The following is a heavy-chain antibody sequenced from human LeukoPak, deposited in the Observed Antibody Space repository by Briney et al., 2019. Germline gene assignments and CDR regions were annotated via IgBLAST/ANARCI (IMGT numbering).Heavy chain of an antibody. CDR2: IYYSGST. CDR3: ARSTYDFWSGLDY. D-gene: IGHD3-3*01. Sequence: SQTLSLTCTVSGGSISSGGYYWSWIRQHPGKGLEWIGYIYYSGSTYYNPSLKSRVTISVDTSKNQFSLKLSSVTAADTAVYYCARSTYDFWSGLDYWGQGTLVTVSS. V-gene: IGHV4-31*03. CDR1: GGSISSGGYY. J-gene: IGHJ4*02.